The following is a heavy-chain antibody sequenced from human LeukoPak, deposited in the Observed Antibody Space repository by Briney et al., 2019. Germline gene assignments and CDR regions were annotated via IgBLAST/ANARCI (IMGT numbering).Heavy chain of an antibody. J-gene: IGHJ4*02. D-gene: IGHD4-17*01. Sequence: GGSLRLSCAASGFTFSSYGMHWVRQAPGKGLEWVAFIRYDGSDKYYADSVKGRFTISRDNSKNTLYLQMNSLRAEDTAVYYCAKDLTTVTTQGDYWGQGTLVTVSS. V-gene: IGHV3-30*02. CDR1: GFTFSSYG. CDR3: AKDLTTVTTQGDY. CDR2: IRYDGSDK.